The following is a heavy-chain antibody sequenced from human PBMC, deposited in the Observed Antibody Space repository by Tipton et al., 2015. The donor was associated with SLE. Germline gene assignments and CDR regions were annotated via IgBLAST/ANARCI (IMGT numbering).Heavy chain of an antibody. Sequence: TLSLTCTVSGGSISSYYWSWIRQPAGKGLEWIGRIYTSGSTNYNPSLKSRVTMSVDTSKNQFSLKLSSVTAADTAVYYCARDTPGGSKGYFDLWGRGTLVTVSS. D-gene: IGHD4-11*01. CDR3: ARDTPGGSKGYFDL. V-gene: IGHV4-4*07. J-gene: IGHJ2*01. CDR2: IYTSGST. CDR1: GGSISSYY.